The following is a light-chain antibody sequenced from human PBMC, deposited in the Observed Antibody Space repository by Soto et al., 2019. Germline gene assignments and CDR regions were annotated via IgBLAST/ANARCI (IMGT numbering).Light chain of an antibody. J-gene: IGLJ3*02. CDR2: GDN. Sequence: QSVLTQPLSVSGAPGQRVTISCTGSSSNIGAGYDVHWYQQLPGTAPKLLIYGDNNRPSGVPDRFSGSKSGTSASLAITGLQAEDEADYYCQSYDSSLSAWVFGGGTKLTVL. V-gene: IGLV1-40*01. CDR3: QSYDSSLSAWV. CDR1: SSNIGAGYD.